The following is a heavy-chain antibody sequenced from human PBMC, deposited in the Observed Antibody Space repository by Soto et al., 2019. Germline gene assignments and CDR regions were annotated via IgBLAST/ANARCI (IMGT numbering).Heavy chain of an antibody. CDR1: GGSISSYY. J-gene: IGHJ4*02. V-gene: IGHV4-59*01. CDR2: IYYSGSI. D-gene: IGHD3-22*01. Sequence: SETLSLTCTVSGGSISSYYWSWIRQPPGKGLEWIGYIYYSGSINYNLSLKSRVTISVDTSKNQFSLKLSSVTAADTAVYYCARDRYYDSSGYAFDYWGQGTLVTVSS. CDR3: ARDRYYDSSGYAFDY.